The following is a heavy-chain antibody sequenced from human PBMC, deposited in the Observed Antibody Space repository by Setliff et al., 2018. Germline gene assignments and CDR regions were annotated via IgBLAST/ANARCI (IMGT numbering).Heavy chain of an antibody. CDR3: AKQGDLAFDY. J-gene: IGHJ4*02. V-gene: IGHV1-2*02. Sequence: VKVSCKTSGYPFVGYYIYWMRQAPGQGPEWMGWIDPKSGRTKYAVKFQGRVTMTRDTSINTIYMEVSSLTSDDTAMYYCAKQGDLAFDYWGQGTQVTVSS. CDR1: GYPFVGYY. CDR2: IDPKSGRT. D-gene: IGHD3-16*01.